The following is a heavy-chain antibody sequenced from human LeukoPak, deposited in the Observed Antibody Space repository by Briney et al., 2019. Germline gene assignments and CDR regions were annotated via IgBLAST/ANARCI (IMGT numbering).Heavy chain of an antibody. D-gene: IGHD6-13*01. Sequence: VKPSETLSLTCTVSGGSISSYYWSWIRQPPGKGLEWIGYIYYSGSTNYNPSLKSRVTISVDTSKNQFSLKLSSVTAADTAVYYCARVASSSWYYYGVDVWGQGTTVTVSS. V-gene: IGHV4-59*01. J-gene: IGHJ6*02. CDR3: ARVASSSWYYYGVDV. CDR2: IYYSGST. CDR1: GGSISSYY.